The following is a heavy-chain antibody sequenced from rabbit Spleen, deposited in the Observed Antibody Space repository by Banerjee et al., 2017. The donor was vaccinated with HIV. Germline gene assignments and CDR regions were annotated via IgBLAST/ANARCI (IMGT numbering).Heavy chain of an antibody. V-gene: IGHV1S40*01. CDR3: ARDTGSSFSSYGMDL. CDR2: IDTSSGNT. CDR1: GFDFTSTYY. D-gene: IGHD8-1*01. J-gene: IGHJ6*01. Sequence: QSLEESGGDLVKPGASLTLTCKASGFDFTSTYYMCWVRQAPGKGLELIACIDTSSGNTAYATWAKGRFTISKTSSTTVTLQMTSLTVADTATYFCARDTGSSFSSYGMDLWGQGTLVTVS.